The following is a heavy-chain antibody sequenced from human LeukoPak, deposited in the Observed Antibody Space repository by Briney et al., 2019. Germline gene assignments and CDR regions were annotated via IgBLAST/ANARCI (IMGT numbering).Heavy chain of an antibody. Sequence: ASVKVSCKASGYTFTGYYMHWVRQATGQGLERMGWMNPNSGNTGYAQKFQGRVTITRNTSISTAYMELSSLRSEDTAVYYCARGVSGSYLYYYYYMDVWGKGTTVTVSS. V-gene: IGHV1-8*03. CDR2: MNPNSGNT. CDR1: GYTFTGYY. D-gene: IGHD1-26*01. J-gene: IGHJ6*03. CDR3: ARGVSGSYLYYYYYMDV.